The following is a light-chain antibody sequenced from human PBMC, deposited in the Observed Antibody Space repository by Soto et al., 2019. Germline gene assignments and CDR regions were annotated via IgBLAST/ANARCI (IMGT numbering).Light chain of an antibody. CDR2: GAS. J-gene: IGKJ3*01. V-gene: IGKV3-20*01. CDR1: QSFSSSY. CDR3: HHYGSALFT. Sequence: EIVLTQSPGTLSLSPGERATLSCRASQSFSSSYLAWYQQKPGQAPRLLLYGASSRATGIPDRFSGSGSGTVFTLTISSLEPEDFAVYYCHHYGSALFTFGPGTKVD.